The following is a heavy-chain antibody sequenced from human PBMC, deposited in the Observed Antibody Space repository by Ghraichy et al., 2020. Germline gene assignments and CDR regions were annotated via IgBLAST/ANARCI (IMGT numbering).Heavy chain of an antibody. D-gene: IGHD4-17*01. J-gene: IGHJ3*02. CDR2: IYPGDSDT. V-gene: IGHV5-51*01. CDR3: ARPPYGDPKFFDI. Sequence: GESLNISCKGSGYSFTSYCIGWVRQMPGKGLEWMGIIYPGDSDTRYSPSFQGQVTISADKSISTAYLQWSSLKASDTAMYYCARPPYGDPKFFDIWGQGTMVTVSS. CDR1: GYSFTSYC.